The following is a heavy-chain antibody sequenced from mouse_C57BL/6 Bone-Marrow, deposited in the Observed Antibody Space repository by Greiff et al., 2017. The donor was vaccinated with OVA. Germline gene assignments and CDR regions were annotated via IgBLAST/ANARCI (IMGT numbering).Heavy chain of an antibody. CDR1: GFTFSDFY. J-gene: IGHJ1*03. D-gene: IGHD2-1*01. Sequence: EVKLMESGGGLVQSGRSLRLSCATSGFTFSDFYMEWVRQAPGKGLEWIAASRNKANDYTTEYSASVKGRFIVSRDTSQSILYLQMNALRAEDTAIYYCARDAGVYGTYWYFDVWGTGTTVTVSS. CDR3: ARDAGVYGTYWYFDV. V-gene: IGHV7-1*01. CDR2: SRNKANDYTT.